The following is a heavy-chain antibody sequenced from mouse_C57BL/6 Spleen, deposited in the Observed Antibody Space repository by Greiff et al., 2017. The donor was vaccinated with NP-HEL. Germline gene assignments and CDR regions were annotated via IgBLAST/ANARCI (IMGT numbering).Heavy chain of an antibody. CDR1: GYSITSGYD. V-gene: IGHV3-1*01. Sequence: EVQLVESGPGMVKPSQSLSLTCTVTGYSITSGYDWHWIRHFPGNKLEWMGYISYSGSTNYNPSLKSRIYITHDTSKNHFFLKLNSVTTEDTATYYCARGPHYFDYWGQGTTLTVSS. CDR2: ISYSGST. J-gene: IGHJ2*01. CDR3: ARGPHYFDY.